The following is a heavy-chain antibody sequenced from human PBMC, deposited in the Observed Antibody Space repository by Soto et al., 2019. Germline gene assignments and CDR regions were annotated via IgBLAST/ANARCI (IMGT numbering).Heavy chain of an antibody. D-gene: IGHD1-20*01. Sequence: GESLKISCKGSGYSFTSYWIGWVRQMPGKGLEWMGIIYPGDSDTRYSPSFQGQVTISADKSISTAYLQWSSLKASDTAMYYCARSRRYNWNVNILTHPPVFVYWGQGTLVTVSS. CDR1: GYSFTSYW. V-gene: IGHV5-51*01. CDR2: IYPGDSDT. CDR3: ARSRRYNWNVNILTHPPVFVY. J-gene: IGHJ4*02.